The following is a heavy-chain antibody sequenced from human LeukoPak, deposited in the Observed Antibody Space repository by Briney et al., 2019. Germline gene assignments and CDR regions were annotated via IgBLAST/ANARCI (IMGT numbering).Heavy chain of an antibody. CDR1: GYTFTSYD. V-gene: IGHV1-8*02. CDR3: ARDLFPGYGGNSGLDP. D-gene: IGHD4-23*01. Sequence: ASVKVSCKASGYTFTSYDINWVRQATGQGLEWMGWINPNSGGTNYAQKFQGRVTTTRDMSTSTVYMELSSLRSEDTAVYYCARDLFPGYGGNSGLDPWGQGTLVTVSS. J-gene: IGHJ5*02. CDR2: INPNSGGT.